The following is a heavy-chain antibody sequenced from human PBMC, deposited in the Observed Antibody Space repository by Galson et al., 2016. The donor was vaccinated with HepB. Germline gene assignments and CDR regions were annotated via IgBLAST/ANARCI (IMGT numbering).Heavy chain of an antibody. V-gene: IGHV3-73*01. D-gene: IGHD3-16*01. CDR1: GFTFSGST. J-gene: IGHJ4*02. Sequence: SLRLSCAASGFTFSGSTINWVRQASGKGLEWVGRIRNKPNNYATTYVASVKGRFTISRDDSKNTAYLQMNSLKTEDTAVYYCTRRSSGNDYYFFDNWGQGTMVTVSS. CDR2: IRNKPNNYAT. CDR3: TRRSSGNDYYFFDN.